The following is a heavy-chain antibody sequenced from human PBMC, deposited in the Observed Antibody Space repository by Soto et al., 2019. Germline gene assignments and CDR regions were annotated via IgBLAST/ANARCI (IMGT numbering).Heavy chain of an antibody. V-gene: IGHV1-18*01. CDR3: ARDLLWVTIFGVPRHFDP. Sequence: ASVKVSCKASGYTFTSYGISWVRQAPGQGLEWMGWISAYNGNTNYAQKLQGRVTMTTDTSTSTAYMELRSLRSDDTAVYYCARDLLWVTIFGVPRHFDPWGQGTLVTVSS. D-gene: IGHD3-3*01. J-gene: IGHJ5*02. CDR1: GYTFTSYG. CDR2: ISAYNGNT.